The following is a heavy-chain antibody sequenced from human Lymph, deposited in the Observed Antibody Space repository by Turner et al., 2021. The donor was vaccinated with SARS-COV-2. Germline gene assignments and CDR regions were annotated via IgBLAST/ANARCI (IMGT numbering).Heavy chain of an antibody. D-gene: IGHD3-22*01. Sequence: EVQLLESGGGLVQPGGALRLSCAASGFTFSSYAMSWVRQAPGKGLEWVSAISGSGGDTYYADSVKGRFTISRDNSKNTLYLQMNSLRAEDTAVYYCAKGVRGATIVVVIPYFDYWGQGTLVTVSS. V-gene: IGHV3-23*01. CDR3: AKGVRGATIVVVIPYFDY. CDR1: GFTFSSYA. J-gene: IGHJ4*02. CDR2: ISGSGGDT.